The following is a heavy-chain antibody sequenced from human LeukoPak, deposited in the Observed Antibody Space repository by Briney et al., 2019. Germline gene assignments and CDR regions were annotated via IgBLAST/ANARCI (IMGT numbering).Heavy chain of an antibody. V-gene: IGHV4-31*03. D-gene: IGHD3-16*01. J-gene: IGHJ3*02. CDR2: IYYSGST. Sequence: SQTLSPTCSVSGESMRTGGYYWTWIRQHPGKGLEWIGYIYYSGSTYYNPSLKDRISMSVDTSNNRFSVKLTAVTAADTAVYFCARGDGSHSYAKGFDIWGQGTLVTVSS. CDR1: GESMRTGGYY. CDR3: ARGDGSHSYAKGFDI.